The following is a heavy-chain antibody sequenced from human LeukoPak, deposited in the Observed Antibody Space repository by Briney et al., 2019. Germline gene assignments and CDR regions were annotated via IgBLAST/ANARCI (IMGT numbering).Heavy chain of an antibody. J-gene: IGHJ6*02. CDR3: ASLSGSYYYYYGMDV. Sequence: GGSLRLSCAASGFTFTDYYMSWIRQAPGKGLEWVSYISSSGSTIYYADPVKGRFTTSRDNAKNSLYLQMNSLRAEDTAVYYYASLSGSYYYYYGMDVWGQGTTVTVSS. D-gene: IGHD1-26*01. V-gene: IGHV3-11*01. CDR2: ISSSGSTI. CDR1: GFTFTDYY.